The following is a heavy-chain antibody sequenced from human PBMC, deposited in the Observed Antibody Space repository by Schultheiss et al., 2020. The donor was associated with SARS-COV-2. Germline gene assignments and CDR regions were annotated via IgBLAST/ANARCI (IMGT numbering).Heavy chain of an antibody. Sequence: LRLSCTVSGGSITINSYYWSWIRHHPGKGLEWIGYIYYSRGTYYNPSLKSRATISVDTSKNQFSLKLTSVTAADTAVYYCARERTKGLTWYDAPLAYWGQGTLVTVSS. J-gene: IGHJ4*02. D-gene: IGHD1-1*01. CDR2: IYYSRGT. CDR1: GGSITINSYY. V-gene: IGHV4-31*03. CDR3: ARERTKGLTWYDAPLAY.